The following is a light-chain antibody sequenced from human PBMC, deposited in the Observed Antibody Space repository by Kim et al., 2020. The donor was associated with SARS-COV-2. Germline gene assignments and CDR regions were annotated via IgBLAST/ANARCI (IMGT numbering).Light chain of an antibody. CDR2: FDD. Sequence: APGKAARCTWGGKNVGSESVHRYQQRPGQAPVMVIYFDDYRPSGIPERFAGSRSGTTATLTISRVEAGDEADYFCQVCDSPSNHWVFGGGNQLTVL. CDR3: QVCDSPSNHWV. V-gene: IGLV3-21*01. J-gene: IGLJ3*02. CDR1: NVGSES.